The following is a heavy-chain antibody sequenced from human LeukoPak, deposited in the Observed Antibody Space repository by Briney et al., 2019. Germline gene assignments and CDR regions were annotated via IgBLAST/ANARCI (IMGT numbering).Heavy chain of an antibody. D-gene: IGHD2-15*01. CDR2: INHSGST. CDR1: GGSFSGYY. J-gene: IGHJ4*02. V-gene: IGHV4-34*01. Sequence: PSETLSLTCAVYGGSFSGYYWSWIRQPPGKGLEWIGEINHSGSTNYNPSLKSRVTISVDTSKNQFSLKLSSVTAADTAVYYCARGVVAAPQTFDYWGQGNLVTVSS. CDR3: ARGVVAAPQTFDY.